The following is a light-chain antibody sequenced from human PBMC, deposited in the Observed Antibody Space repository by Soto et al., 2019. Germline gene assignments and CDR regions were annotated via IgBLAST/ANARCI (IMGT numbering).Light chain of an antibody. CDR2: DAS. Sequence: DLQMTQSQSSLSASVGDRVTITRQASQDISNYLNWYQQKPGKAPKLLIYDASNLETGVPSRFSGSGYGTDFTLTIASLQLEDFATYYCQQSDVSPRTFGQGTKVDIK. CDR3: QQSDVSPRT. J-gene: IGKJ1*01. V-gene: IGKV1-33*01. CDR1: QDISNY.